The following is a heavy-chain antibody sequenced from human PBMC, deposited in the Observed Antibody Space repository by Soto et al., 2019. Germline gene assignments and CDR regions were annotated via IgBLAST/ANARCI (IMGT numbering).Heavy chain of an antibody. CDR1: GFTFNNYA. V-gene: IGHV3-23*01. CDR3: AKFGSSSWSPHYDFNY. J-gene: IGHJ4*02. D-gene: IGHD2-2*01. CDR2: ITDSGDDT. Sequence: EVQLLESGGGLVQPGGSLRLSCAASGFTFNNYAMGWIRQAPGKGLEWVSAITDSGDDTYYIDSVKGLFTISRDNSKSTLYLQMNSLRAEDTAIYYCAKFGSSSWSPHYDFNYWCQGTLVTVYS.